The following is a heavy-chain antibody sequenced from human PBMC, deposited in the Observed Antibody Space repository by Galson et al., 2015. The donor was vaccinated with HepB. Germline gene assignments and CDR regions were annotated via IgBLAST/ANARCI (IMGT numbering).Heavy chain of an antibody. CDR3: ARGSAPYSSSWSPLDY. Sequence: QSGAEVKKPGESLRISCKGSGYTFTSYDINWVRQATGQGLEWMGWMNPNSGNTGYAQKFQGRVTMTRNTSISTAYMELSSLRSEDTAVYYCARGSAPYSSSWSPLDYWGQGTLVTVSS. D-gene: IGHD6-13*01. CDR1: GYTFTSYD. J-gene: IGHJ4*02. V-gene: IGHV1-8*01. CDR2: MNPNSGNT.